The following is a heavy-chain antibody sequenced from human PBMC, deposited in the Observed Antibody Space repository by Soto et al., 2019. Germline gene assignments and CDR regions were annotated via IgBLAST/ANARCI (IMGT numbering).Heavy chain of an antibody. CDR2: ISAYNGNT. J-gene: IGHJ5*02. CDR1: GYTFTNYG. D-gene: IGHD3-16*01. Sequence: ASVKVSCKASGYTFTNYGISWVRQAPGQGLEWMGWISAYNGNTNYAQKLQGRVTMTTDTSTSTAYMELRSLRSDDTAVYYCARAKGYYDYIWGGPWGQGTLVTVSS. V-gene: IGHV1-18*01. CDR3: ARAKGYYDYIWGGP.